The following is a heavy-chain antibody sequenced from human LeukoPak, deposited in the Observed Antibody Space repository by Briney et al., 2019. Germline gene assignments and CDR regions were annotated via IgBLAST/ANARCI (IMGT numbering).Heavy chain of an antibody. CDR1: GASISSDY. CDR2: IYSSETT. D-gene: IGHD2-21*02. J-gene: IGHJ6*03. Sequence: PSETLSLTCSVSGASISSDYWSWIRQPPGKGLEWIGNIYSSETTKHNPSLRSRATISGDTSKNQFSLKLSSVTAADTAVYYCARHFPYCGGDCPYYYMDVWGKGTTVTVSS. CDR3: ARHFPYCGGDCPYYYMDV. V-gene: IGHV4-4*09.